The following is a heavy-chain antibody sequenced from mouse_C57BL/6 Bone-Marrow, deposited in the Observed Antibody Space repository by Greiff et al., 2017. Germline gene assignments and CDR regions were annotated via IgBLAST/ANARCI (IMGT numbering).Heavy chain of an antibody. CDR1: GYAFTNYL. Sequence: QVQLQQSGAELVRPGTSVKVSCKASGYAFTNYLIEWVKQRPGQGLEWIGVINPGSGGTNYNEKFKGKATLTAAKSSSTAYMQLSSLTSEDAAVYFCARCRRKLEGVYWCQGTVVTVSS. D-gene: IGHD4-1*01. CDR2: INPGSGGT. CDR3: ARCRRKLEGVY. J-gene: IGHJ4*01. V-gene: IGHV1-54*01.